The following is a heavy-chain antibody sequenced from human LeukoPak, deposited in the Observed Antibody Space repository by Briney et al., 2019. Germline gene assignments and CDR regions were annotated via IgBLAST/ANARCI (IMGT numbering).Heavy chain of an antibody. Sequence: SETLSLTCAVYGGSFSGYYWSWIRQPPGKGLEWIGEINHSGSTNYNPSLKSRVTISVDTSKNQFSLKLSSVTAADTAVYYCARRLAHGYYYDSSGYYINWFDPWGQGTLVTVSS. J-gene: IGHJ5*02. CDR2: INHSGST. V-gene: IGHV4-34*01. CDR3: ARRLAHGYYYDSSGYYINWFDP. CDR1: GGSFSGYY. D-gene: IGHD3-22*01.